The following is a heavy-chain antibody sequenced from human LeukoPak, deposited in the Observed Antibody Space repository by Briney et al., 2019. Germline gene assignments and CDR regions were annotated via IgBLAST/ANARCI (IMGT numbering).Heavy chain of an antibody. CDR3: ARGVDVTTDAFDI. D-gene: IGHD4-17*01. J-gene: IGHJ3*02. V-gene: IGHV4-59*01. Sequence: SETLSLTCTVSGGSISSYYWSWIRQPPGKGLEWIGYIYYSGSTNYNPSLKSRVTISVDTSKNQFSLKLSSVTAADTAVYYCARGVDVTTDAFDIWGQGTMVTASS. CDR1: GGSISSYY. CDR2: IYYSGST.